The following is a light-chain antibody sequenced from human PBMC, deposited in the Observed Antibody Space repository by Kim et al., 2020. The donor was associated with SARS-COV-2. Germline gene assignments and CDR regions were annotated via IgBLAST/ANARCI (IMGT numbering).Light chain of an antibody. CDR2: RKN. J-gene: IGLJ2*01. CDR1: GAINRSNV. CDR3: AAGDDSLNSPV. Sequence: GQRVTISCSGGGAINRSNVVYWYRQLPGTATTLLIYRKNRRPSGVPDRFSYSKSGTSASLAISALRSEEEAAYYCAAGDDSLNSPVFGGGTQLTVL. V-gene: IGLV1-47*01.